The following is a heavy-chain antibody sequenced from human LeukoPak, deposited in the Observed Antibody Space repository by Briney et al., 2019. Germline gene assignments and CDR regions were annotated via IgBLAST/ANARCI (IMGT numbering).Heavy chain of an antibody. CDR1: GYSFTNYW. Sequence: GESLKISCKGSGYSFTNYWIGWVRQMPGEGLEWMGIIYPGDSDAKYSPSFQGQVTISADESISTAYLQWSSLKASDSAMYYCARTDNYWGQGTLVTVSS. CDR3: ARTDNY. J-gene: IGHJ4*02. V-gene: IGHV5-51*01. CDR2: IYPGDSDA.